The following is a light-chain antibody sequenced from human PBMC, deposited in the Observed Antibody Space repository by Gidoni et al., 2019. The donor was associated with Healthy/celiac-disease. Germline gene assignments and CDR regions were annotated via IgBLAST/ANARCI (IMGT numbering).Light chain of an antibody. Sequence: EIVLTQSPGTLSLSPGERATLSCRASQSVSSSYLAWYPQKPGQAPRLLIYGASSRATGLPDRFSGSGSGTDFTLTISRLEPEDFAVYYCQQYGSSPPFTFGPGTKVDIK. CDR2: GAS. V-gene: IGKV3-20*01. J-gene: IGKJ3*01. CDR1: QSVSSSY. CDR3: QQYGSSPPFT.